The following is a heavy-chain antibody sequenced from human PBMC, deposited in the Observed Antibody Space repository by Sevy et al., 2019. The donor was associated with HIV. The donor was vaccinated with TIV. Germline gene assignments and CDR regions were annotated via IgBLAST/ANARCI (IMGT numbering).Heavy chain of an antibody. CDR3: ARDSSVGSYFDY. CDR1: GGSISSGGYS. D-gene: IGHD3-22*01. Sequence: SETLSLTCAVSGGSISSGGYSWSWIRQPPGKGLEWIGYIYHSGSTYYNPSLRSRVSMSVDRSKNQFSLKLTSVTAADTAVYCCARDSSVGSYFDYWGQGTLVTVSS. CDR2: IYHSGST. V-gene: IGHV4-30-2*01. J-gene: IGHJ4*02.